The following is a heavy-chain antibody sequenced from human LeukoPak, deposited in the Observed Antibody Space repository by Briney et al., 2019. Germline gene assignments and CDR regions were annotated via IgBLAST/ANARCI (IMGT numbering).Heavy chain of an antibody. CDR3: AKDGDTSGYPYFDY. CDR1: GFTFSSYG. J-gene: IGHJ4*02. CDR2: IRFDGSNK. Sequence: GGSLRLSCAASGFTFSSYGMHWVRQAPGKGLEWVAFIRFDGSNKYYADSVKGRFTISRDNSKNTLSLQMNSLRAEDTALYYCAKDGDTSGYPYFDYWGQGTLVTVSS. D-gene: IGHD3-22*01. V-gene: IGHV3-30*02.